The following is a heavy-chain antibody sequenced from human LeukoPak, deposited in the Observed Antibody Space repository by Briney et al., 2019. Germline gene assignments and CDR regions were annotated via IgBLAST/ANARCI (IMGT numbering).Heavy chain of an antibody. CDR2: ISGSGGST. J-gene: IGHJ4*02. D-gene: IGHD2-15*01. Sequence: GGSLRLSCAASGFTFSSRWMSWVRQAPGKGLEWVSAISGSGGSTYYADSVKGRFTISRDNSKNTLYLQMNSLRAEDTAVYYCARGLGGYCSGGSCYVDYWGQGTLVTVSS. CDR1: GFTFSSRW. V-gene: IGHV3-23*01. CDR3: ARGLGGYCSGGSCYVDY.